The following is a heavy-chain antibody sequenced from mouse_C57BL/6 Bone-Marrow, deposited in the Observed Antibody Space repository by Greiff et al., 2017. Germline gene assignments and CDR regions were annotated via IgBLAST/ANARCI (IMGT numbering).Heavy chain of an antibody. Sequence: VQLQQSGTELVKPGASVKLSCKASGYTFTSYWMHWVKQRPGQGLEWIGNINPSNGGTNDNEKFKSKATLTVDKSSSTAYMQLSSLTSEDSAFYYCARKGIYYGNPWFAYWGQGTLVTVAA. CDR2: INPSNGGT. D-gene: IGHD2-1*01. CDR3: ARKGIYYGNPWFAY. J-gene: IGHJ3*01. V-gene: IGHV1-53*01. CDR1: GYTFTSYW.